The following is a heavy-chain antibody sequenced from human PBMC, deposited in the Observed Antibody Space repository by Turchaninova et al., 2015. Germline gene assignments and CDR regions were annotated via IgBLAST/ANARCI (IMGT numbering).Heavy chain of an antibody. D-gene: IGHD4-17*01. Sequence: QVQLQQWGAGLLKPSETLSLTCAVYGGSFSGYYWNWLRQPPGTGLGWVGKINHRGSTNYNPSLKSRVTISIDTSKNQFSLKLSSVPAADTAVYYCARGNYRDYAGGMDVWGQGTTVTVSS. J-gene: IGHJ6*02. V-gene: IGHV4-34*01. CDR2: INHRGST. CDR1: GGSFSGYY. CDR3: ARGNYRDYAGGMDV.